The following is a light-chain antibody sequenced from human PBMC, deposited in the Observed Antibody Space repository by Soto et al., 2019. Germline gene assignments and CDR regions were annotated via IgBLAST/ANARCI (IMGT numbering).Light chain of an antibody. CDR2: EVI. CDR1: SSDVGGYNS. CDR3: CSYTTTYTLV. V-gene: IGLV2-14*01. Sequence: QSALTQPASVSGSPGQSITISCTGTSSDVGGYNSVSWYQHHPGKAPKLLIFEVIDRPSGVSDRFSGSKSGNTASLTISSLQFEDEADYYCCSYTTTYTLVFGGGTKLTVL. J-gene: IGLJ3*02.